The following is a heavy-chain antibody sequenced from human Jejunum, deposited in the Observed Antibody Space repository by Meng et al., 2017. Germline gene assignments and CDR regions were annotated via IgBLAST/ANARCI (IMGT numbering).Heavy chain of an antibody. Sequence: QVMLQAPGPGLVKPSGTLSLTCTVSGVSTTAPFYWTWIRQAPGKGLEWIGEVWPSGATYYNPSLSSRITISIDTSNNQFSLEVAFLTAADTAVYYCARAIRERYFDSWGQGTLVTVSS. CDR1: GVSTTAPFY. V-gene: IGHV4-4*02. J-gene: IGHJ4*02. CDR2: VWPSGAT. CDR3: ARAIRERYFDS. D-gene: IGHD1-14*01.